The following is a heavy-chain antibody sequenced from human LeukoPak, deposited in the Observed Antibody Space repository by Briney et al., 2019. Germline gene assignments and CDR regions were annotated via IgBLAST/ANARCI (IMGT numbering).Heavy chain of an antibody. Sequence: PGGSLRLSCAASGFTFSSYAMSWVRQAPGKGLEWVSAISGSGGSTYYADSVKGRFTISRDNSKKTLYLQMNSLRAEDTAVYYCAKDPGPYSDYYFDYWGQGTLVTVSS. V-gene: IGHV3-23*01. D-gene: IGHD4-11*01. J-gene: IGHJ4*02. CDR2: ISGSGGST. CDR1: GFTFSSYA. CDR3: AKDPGPYSDYYFDY.